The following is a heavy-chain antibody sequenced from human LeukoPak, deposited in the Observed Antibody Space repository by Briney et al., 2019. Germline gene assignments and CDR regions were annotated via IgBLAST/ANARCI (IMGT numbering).Heavy chain of an antibody. V-gene: IGHV3-30*02. CDR1: EFTFSSYG. CDR2: IRHDGSYK. CDR3: AKGDSSSWYGEFDY. J-gene: IGHJ4*02. D-gene: IGHD6-13*01. Sequence: GGSLRLSCAASEFTFSSYGMHWVRQAPGKGLEWVTFIRHDGSYKYYADSVKGRFTISRDNSKNTLYLQMNSLRREDTAVYYCAKGDSSSWYGEFDYWGQGTLVTVSS.